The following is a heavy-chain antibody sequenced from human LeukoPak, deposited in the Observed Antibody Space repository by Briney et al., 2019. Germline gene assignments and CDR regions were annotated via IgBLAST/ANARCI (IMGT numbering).Heavy chain of an antibody. CDR2: IYYSGST. CDR3: AGSIADNWFDP. CDR1: GGSISSYY. D-gene: IGHD6-6*01. J-gene: IGHJ5*02. V-gene: IGHV4-59*01. Sequence: SETLSLTCTVSGGSISSYYWSWIRQPPGKGLEWIGYIYYSGSTNYNPPLKSRVTISVDTSKNQFSLKLSSVTAADTAVYYCAGSIADNWFDPWGQGTLVTVSS.